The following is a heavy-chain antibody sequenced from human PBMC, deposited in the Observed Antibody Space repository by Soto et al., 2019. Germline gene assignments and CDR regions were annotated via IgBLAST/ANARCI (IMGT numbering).Heavy chain of an antibody. CDR1: GFTFSSYG. D-gene: IGHD2-2*01. J-gene: IGHJ6*02. Sequence: GSLRLSCAASGFTFSSYGMHWVRQAPGKGLEWVAVIWYDGSNKYYADSVKGRFTISRDNSKNTLYLQMNSLRAEDTAVYYCARDEDIVVVPAATDYYYGMDVWGQGTTVTVSS. CDR2: IWYDGSNK. V-gene: IGHV3-33*01. CDR3: ARDEDIVVVPAATDYYYGMDV.